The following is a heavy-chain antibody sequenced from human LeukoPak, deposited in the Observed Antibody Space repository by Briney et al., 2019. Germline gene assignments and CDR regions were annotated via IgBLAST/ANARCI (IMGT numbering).Heavy chain of an antibody. V-gene: IGHV4-39*01. Sequence: SETLSLTCTVSGGSISSSSYYWGWIRQPPGKGLEWIGSIYCCGSTYYSRSLKSQVTISVDTSKNQFSLKLSSVTAADTAVYYCASSGSLTTADYWGQGTLVTVSS. D-gene: IGHD4/OR15-4a*01. CDR2: IYCCGST. J-gene: IGHJ4*02. CDR1: GGSISSSSYY. CDR3: ASSGSLTTADY.